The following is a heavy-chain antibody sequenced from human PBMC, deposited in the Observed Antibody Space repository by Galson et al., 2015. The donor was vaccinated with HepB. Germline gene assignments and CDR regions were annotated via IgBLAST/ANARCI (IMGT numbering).Heavy chain of an antibody. CDR2: INPNSGDT. Sequence: SVKVSCKASGYTFNGYYMHWVRQAPGQGLEWMGRINPNSGDTNYAQKFQGGVSMTRDSSISTAYMELTRLRSDDTAVYYCVRGKYYYDSSGYFAYWGQGTLVTISS. CDR1: GYTFNGYY. D-gene: IGHD3-22*01. CDR3: VRGKYYYDSSGYFAY. J-gene: IGHJ4*02. V-gene: IGHV1-2*06.